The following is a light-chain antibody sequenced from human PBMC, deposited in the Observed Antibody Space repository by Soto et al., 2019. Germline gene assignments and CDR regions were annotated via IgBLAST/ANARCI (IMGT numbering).Light chain of an antibody. CDR2: GAS. J-gene: IGKJ1*01. Sequence: DIQMTQSPSTLSASVGDRVTITCRASQSISSWLALYQQKPGKSPNLLIYGASTRATGIPARFSGSGSAAEFTLTISSLQSEDFALYYCQHTLKWPPTFGQGTKVDIK. CDR1: QSISSW. V-gene: IGKV1-5*01. CDR3: QHTLKWPPT.